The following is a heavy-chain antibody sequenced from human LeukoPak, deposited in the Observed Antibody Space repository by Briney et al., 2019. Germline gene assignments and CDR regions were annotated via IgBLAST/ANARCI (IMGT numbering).Heavy chain of an antibody. J-gene: IGHJ4*02. D-gene: IGHD2-15*01. CDR2: ISTRGNTV. Sequence: GGSLRLSCAASGFTFSSYEMNWVRQAPGKGLEWVSYISTRGNTVYYADSVKGRFTISRDNAKNSLYLQMNSLRAEDTAVYYCARDVAAAASHLDYWGQGTLVTVPS. CDR1: GFTFSSYE. CDR3: ARDVAAAASHLDY. V-gene: IGHV3-48*03.